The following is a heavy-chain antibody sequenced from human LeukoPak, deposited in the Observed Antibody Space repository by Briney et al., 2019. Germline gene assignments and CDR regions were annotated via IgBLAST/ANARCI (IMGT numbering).Heavy chain of an antibody. D-gene: IGHD1-1*01. J-gene: IGHJ5*02. CDR3: AREGTAGTNLNWFDP. Sequence: PGGSLRLSCAASGFTFSNYAMHWIRQPPGKGLEWIGYISYSGSTNFNPSLKSRVTISVDTSKNQFSLKLSSVTAADTAVYYCAREGTAGTNLNWFDPWGQGTLVTVSS. CDR1: GFTFSNYA. CDR2: ISYSGST. V-gene: IGHV4-59*01.